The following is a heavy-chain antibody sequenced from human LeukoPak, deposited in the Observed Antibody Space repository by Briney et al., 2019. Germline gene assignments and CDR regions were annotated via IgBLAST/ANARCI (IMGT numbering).Heavy chain of an antibody. CDR1: GASTSDKY. D-gene: IGHD6-19*01. V-gene: IGHV4-59*08. CDR2: IYNGRNT. CDR3: AQTTGWPGFDF. J-gene: IGHJ4*02. Sequence: SETLSLTCTASGASTSDKYWSWIRQPPGRTLEWIGHIYNGRNTKYNPSRTSRVTISVDTSKNQFSLSLTSVTAADTAMYYCAQTTGWPGFDFWGAGALVTVCS.